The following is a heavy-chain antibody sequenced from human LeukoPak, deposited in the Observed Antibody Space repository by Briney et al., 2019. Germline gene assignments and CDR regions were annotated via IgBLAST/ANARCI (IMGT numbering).Heavy chain of an antibody. V-gene: IGHV1-18*01. CDR3: ARVHCSIISCLGWFGP. Sequence: SQKVSRKAPRYTFTSNVISWVRQTPGHKVEWRGWISAYNGNTKYTHKPQGRVTMTTETSPRTAYMELRRLRSDDTAVYYCARVHCSIISCLGWFGPWGQGTLVPVSS. CDR2: ISAYNGNT. D-gene: IGHD2-2*01. J-gene: IGHJ5*02. CDR1: RYTFTSNV.